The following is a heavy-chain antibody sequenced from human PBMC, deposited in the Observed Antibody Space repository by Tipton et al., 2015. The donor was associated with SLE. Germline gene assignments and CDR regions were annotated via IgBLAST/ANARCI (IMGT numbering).Heavy chain of an antibody. Sequence: TLSLTCTVSSGSISGGDYYWSWIRQPPGKGLEWIGNIYYTGHTYYSPSLESRLTFSVDTSTNQFSLMLSSVSAADAAVYYCARGSGVSVRRFDSWGQGILVTVS. CDR1: SGSISGGDYY. CDR2: IYYTGHT. D-gene: IGHD3-10*01. CDR3: ARGSGVSVRRFDS. J-gene: IGHJ4*02. V-gene: IGHV4-30-4*01.